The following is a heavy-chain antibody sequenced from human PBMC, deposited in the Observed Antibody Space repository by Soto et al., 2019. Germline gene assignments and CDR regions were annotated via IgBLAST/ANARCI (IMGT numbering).Heavy chain of an antibody. CDR1: GFTFSSYG. Sequence: GGSLRLSCAASGFTFSSYGMHWVRQAPGKGLEWVAVISYDGSNKYYADSVKGRFTISRDNSKNTLYLQMNSLRAEDTAVYYWAKDPYSSSYTIDYWGQGTLVTVSS. CDR3: AKDPYSSSYTIDY. D-gene: IGHD6-6*01. V-gene: IGHV3-30*18. J-gene: IGHJ4*02. CDR2: ISYDGSNK.